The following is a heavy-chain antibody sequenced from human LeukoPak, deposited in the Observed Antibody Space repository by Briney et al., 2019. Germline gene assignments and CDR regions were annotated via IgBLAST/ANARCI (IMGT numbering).Heavy chain of an antibody. CDR3: ARSYCNSTSCYFVHYYYYGMDV. D-gene: IGHD2-2*01. CDR1: GYTFTSYY. J-gene: IGHJ6*02. V-gene: IGHV1-46*01. CDR2: INPSGGST. Sequence: ASVKVSCKASGYTFTSYYMHWVRQAPGQGLEWMGIINPSGGSTSYAQKFQGRVTMTRDTSTSTVYMELSSLRSEDTAVYYCARSYCNSTSCYFVHYYYYGMDVWGQGTTVTVSS.